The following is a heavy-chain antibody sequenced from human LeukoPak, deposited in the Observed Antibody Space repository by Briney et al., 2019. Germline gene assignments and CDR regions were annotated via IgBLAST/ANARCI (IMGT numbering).Heavy chain of an antibody. D-gene: IGHD3-10*01. CDR2: FDPEDGET. CDR3: ATDSKRESNFDY. J-gene: IGHJ4*02. CDR1: GYTLTELS. Sequence: SVKVSCKVSGYTLTELSMHWVRQAPGKGLEWMGGFDPEDGETIYAQKFQGRVTMTEDTSTDTAYMELSSLRSEDTAVYYCATDSKRESNFDYWGQGTLVTVSS. V-gene: IGHV1-24*01.